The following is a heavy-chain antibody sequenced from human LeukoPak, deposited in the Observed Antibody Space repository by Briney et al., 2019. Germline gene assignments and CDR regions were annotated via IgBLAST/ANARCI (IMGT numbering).Heavy chain of an antibody. CDR1: GFTFDDYG. CDR3: AEDKQLVRRDGYYYGLDV. D-gene: IGHD6-13*01. CDR2: ISGDRGSI. V-gene: IGHV3-9*01. Sequence: PGGSLRLSCAASGFTFDDYGMHWVRHAPGKGLEWVSGISGDRGSINYADSVKGRFTISRDNAKNSLYLQMNSLRAEDTALYYCAEDKQLVRRDGYYYGLDVWGQGTTVTVSS. J-gene: IGHJ6*02.